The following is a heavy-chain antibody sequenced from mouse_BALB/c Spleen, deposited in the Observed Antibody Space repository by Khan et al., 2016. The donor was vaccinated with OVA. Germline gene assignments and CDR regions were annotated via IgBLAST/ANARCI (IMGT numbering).Heavy chain of an antibody. CDR1: GYTFTSYY. V-gene: IGHV1S81*02. D-gene: IGHD1-1*02. CDR2: INPSNGGT. CDR3: TRGGYGSFAY. Sequence: QVQLQQSGAALVKPGASVKLSCKASGYTFTSYYVYWVKQRPGQGLEWIGEINPSNGGTNFNEKFKDKATLTVDKSTSTTSMQLSSLTSEDSAVYCCTRGGYGSFAYWGQGTLVTVSA. J-gene: IGHJ3*01.